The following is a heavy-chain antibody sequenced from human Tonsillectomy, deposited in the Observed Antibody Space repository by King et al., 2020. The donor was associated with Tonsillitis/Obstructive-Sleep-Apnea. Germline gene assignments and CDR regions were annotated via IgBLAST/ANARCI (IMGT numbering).Heavy chain of an antibody. CDR2: IYPGDSDT. CDR1: GYSFTNYW. V-gene: IGHV5-51*01. CDR3: ARQKDDFWSGSYYYMDV. Sequence: VQLVESGAEVKKPGESLKISCKASGYSFTNYWIGWVRQMPGKGLEWMGIIYPGDSDTRYSPSFQGQVTISADNSVNTAYLQWSGLKASDTAMYYCARQKDDFWSGSYYYMDVWGKGTTVTVSS. D-gene: IGHD3-3*01. J-gene: IGHJ6*03.